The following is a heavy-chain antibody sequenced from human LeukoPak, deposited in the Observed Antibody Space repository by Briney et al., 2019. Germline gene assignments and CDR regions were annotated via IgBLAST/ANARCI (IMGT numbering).Heavy chain of an antibody. J-gene: IGHJ6*02. Sequence: SSVTVSCKASGGTFSSYAISWVRPPPGQGLEWMGRIIPIFGIANYAQKFQGRVTIAADKSTSTAYMELSSLRSEDTAVYYCATEGSTISYGMDVWGQGTTVTVSS. D-gene: IGHD3-3*01. CDR1: GGTFSSYA. CDR3: ATEGSTISYGMDV. V-gene: IGHV1-69*04. CDR2: IIPIFGIA.